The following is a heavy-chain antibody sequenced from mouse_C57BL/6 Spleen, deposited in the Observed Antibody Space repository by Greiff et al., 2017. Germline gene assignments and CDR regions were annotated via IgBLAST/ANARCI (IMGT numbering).Heavy chain of an antibody. J-gene: IGHJ4*01. CDR1: GYSFTDYN. V-gene: IGHV1-39*01. D-gene: IGHD1-1*01. CDR3: ARTRYGYAMDY. Sequence: VHVQQSGPELVKPGASVKISCKASGYSFTDYNMNWVKQSNGQSLEWIGVINPNYGTTSSNQKFKGQATLTVDQSSSTAYMQLNSLTSEDSAVYYCARTRYGYAMDYWGQGTSVTVSS. CDR2: INPNYGTT.